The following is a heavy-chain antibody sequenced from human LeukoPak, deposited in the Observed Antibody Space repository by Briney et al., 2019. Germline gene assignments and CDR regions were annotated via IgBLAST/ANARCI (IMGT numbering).Heavy chain of an antibody. Sequence: GASVKVSCKSSGYSFRRNGISWLRQAPGQGLEWMAWISANSGNTNYAQNFQDRVTLTTDTSTSTAYMELRSLRSDDTAVYYCARDVNYAFDYWGQGTLVTVSS. CDR2: ISANSGNT. CDR3: ARDVNYAFDY. J-gene: IGHJ4*02. V-gene: IGHV1-18*01. CDR1: GYSFRRNG. D-gene: IGHD3-16*01.